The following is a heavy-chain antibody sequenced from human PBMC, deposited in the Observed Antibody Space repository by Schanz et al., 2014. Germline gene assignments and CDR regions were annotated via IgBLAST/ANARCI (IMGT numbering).Heavy chain of an antibody. CDR3: AREGLGADY. J-gene: IGHJ4*02. Sequence: QVQLLESGGGLFKPGGSLRLSCAGSGFTFADYYMTWIRQAPGKGLEWVSGIGGSGGSTDYADSMKGRFTISRDNAKNSLYLQVNRLRAEDTAVYYCAREGLGADYWGQGTLVTVSS. CDR2: IGGSGGST. CDR1: GFTFADYY. V-gene: IGHV3-11*01. D-gene: IGHD3-16*01.